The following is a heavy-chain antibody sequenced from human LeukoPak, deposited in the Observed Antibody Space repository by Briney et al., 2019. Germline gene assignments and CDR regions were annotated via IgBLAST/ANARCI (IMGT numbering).Heavy chain of an antibody. CDR3: AREGH. V-gene: IGHV3-30*03. CDR2: ISFDGSKR. CDR1: GFTFSSYG. Sequence: GGSLRLSCAASGFTFSSYGIHWVRQAPGKGLEWVALISFDGSKRYYADSVKGRFTISRDNAKNSLYLQMNSLRDEDTAVYYCAREGHWGQGTLVTVSS. J-gene: IGHJ4*02.